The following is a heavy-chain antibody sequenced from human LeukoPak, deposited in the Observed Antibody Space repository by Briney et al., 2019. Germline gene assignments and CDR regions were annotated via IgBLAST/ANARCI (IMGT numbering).Heavy chain of an antibody. Sequence: QPGRSLRLSCAASGLTFDDYAMHWVRQAPGKGLEWVSGISWNSGSIGYADSVKGRFTISRDNAKNSLYLQMNSLRAEDTAMYYCAKDQDIVDYYGMDVWGQGATVTVSS. CDR1: GLTFDDYA. D-gene: IGHD2-15*01. V-gene: IGHV3-9*01. J-gene: IGHJ6*02. CDR3: AKDQDIVDYYGMDV. CDR2: ISWNSGSI.